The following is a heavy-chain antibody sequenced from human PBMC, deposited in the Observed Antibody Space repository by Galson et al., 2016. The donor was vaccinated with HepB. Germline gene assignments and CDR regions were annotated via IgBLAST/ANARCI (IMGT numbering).Heavy chain of an antibody. Sequence: SLRLSCADSESTFGNHWVYWVRQAPGKGLVWVSKINRDGSGTAYADSVKGRFTISRDNAKNTLYLQMNSLRDEDTALYYCARGGTPSGLDIWARGQWSPSLQ. CDR2: INRDGSGT. CDR1: ESTFGNHW. CDR3: ARGGTPSGLDI. D-gene: IGHD3-16*01. V-gene: IGHV3-74*03. J-gene: IGHJ3*02.